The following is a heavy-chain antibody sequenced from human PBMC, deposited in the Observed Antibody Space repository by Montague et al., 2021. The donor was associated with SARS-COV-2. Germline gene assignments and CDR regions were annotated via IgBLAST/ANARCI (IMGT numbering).Heavy chain of an antibody. J-gene: IGHJ6*02. CDR2: IYHTGST. V-gene: IGHV4-4*02. CDR1: GDSISTDNW. Sequence: SETLSLTCVVSGDSISTDNWWTWVRLTPGKGLEWVGEIYHTGSTKYKPSLKSRVSMSVDKSWNQFSLKLSSVTAADTAVYYCARDRPRSYYYDSWTYTWGGSGMDVWGQGTTVTVSS. D-gene: IGHD3-10*01. CDR3: ARDRPRSYYYDSWTYTWGGSGMDV.